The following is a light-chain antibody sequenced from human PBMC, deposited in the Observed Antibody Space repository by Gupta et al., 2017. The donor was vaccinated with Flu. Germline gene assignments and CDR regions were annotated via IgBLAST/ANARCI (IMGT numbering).Light chain of an antibody. CDR2: GAS. J-gene: IGKJ1*01. V-gene: IGKV3-15*01. Sequence: EIVMTQSPATLSVSPGERATLSCRASQSVSSNLAWYQQKPGQAPRPLIYGASTRATGIPARFSGSGSWTEFTLTISSLQSEDFAVYYCQQYNNWPRWTFGQGTKVEIK. CDR1: QSVSSN. CDR3: QQYNNWPRWT.